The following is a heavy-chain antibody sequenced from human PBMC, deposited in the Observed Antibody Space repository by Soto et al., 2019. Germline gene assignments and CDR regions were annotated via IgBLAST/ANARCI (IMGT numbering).Heavy chain of an antibody. Sequence: VGSLRLSCAASGFTFSNAWMSWVRRAPGEGLEWVGRIKSKTDGETTDYAAPVKGRFTNSREDSKNTLYLQMNSMKTEDTAVYYCTTPLAGYGSGSYYCQYYYYGMDVWGQGTTVTVSS. CDR2: IKSKTDGETT. D-gene: IGHD3-10*01. V-gene: IGHV3-15*01. J-gene: IGHJ6*02. CDR3: TTPLAGYGSGSYYCQYYYYGMDV. CDR1: GFTFSNAW.